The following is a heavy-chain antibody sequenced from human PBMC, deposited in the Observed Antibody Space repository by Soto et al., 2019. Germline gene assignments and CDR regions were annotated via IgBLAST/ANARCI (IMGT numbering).Heavy chain of an antibody. J-gene: IGHJ4*02. V-gene: IGHV3-30*03. D-gene: IGHD6-13*01. Sequence: QVQLVESGGGVVQPGRSLRLSCAASGFTFSSYAMQWVRQAPGKGLEWVAVISYDGSNKFYADSVKGRFTISRDNSKNTLYLQMNSLRAEDTAVYYCASSSWYDLDYWGQGTLVTVSS. CDR3: ASSSWYDLDY. CDR1: GFTFSSYA. CDR2: ISYDGSNK.